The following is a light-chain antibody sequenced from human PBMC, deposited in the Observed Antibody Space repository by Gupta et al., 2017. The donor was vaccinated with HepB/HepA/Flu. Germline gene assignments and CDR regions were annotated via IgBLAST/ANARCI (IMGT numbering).Light chain of an antibody. CDR3: QQYNSCPYT. V-gene: IGKV1-5*03. CDR1: QSISSW. Sequence: DIQLPQSPSTRSASVGDRVTITCRASQSISSWLAWYQQKPGKAPKLLIYKASSLDSGVPSRFSGSGSGTEFTLTISSLQPDDFATYYCQQYNSCPYTFGQGTKLEI. CDR2: KAS. J-gene: IGKJ2*01.